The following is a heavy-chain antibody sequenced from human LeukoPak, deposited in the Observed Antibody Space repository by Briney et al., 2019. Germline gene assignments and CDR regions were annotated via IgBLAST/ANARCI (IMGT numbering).Heavy chain of an antibody. CDR3: ARGGIAARPPWGY. Sequence: PGGSLRLSCAASGFTFSSYSMNWVRQAPGKGLEWVSSISSRSSYIYYADSVKGRFTISRDNAKNSLYLQMNSLRAEDTAVYYCARGGIAARPPWGYWGQGTLVTVSS. CDR2: ISSRSSYI. D-gene: IGHD6-6*01. J-gene: IGHJ4*02. CDR1: GFTFSSYS. V-gene: IGHV3-21*04.